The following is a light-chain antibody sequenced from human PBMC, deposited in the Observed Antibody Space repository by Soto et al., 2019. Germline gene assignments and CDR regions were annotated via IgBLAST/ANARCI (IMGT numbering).Light chain of an antibody. CDR2: KAS. Sequence: DIQMTQSPSTLSGSVGDRVTITCLASQSISSWLAWYQQKPGKAPKLLIYKASSLEGGVPSRFSGSGSGTECTLTISSLQPDDVATYYCQQYNSYSRTLGQGTKVDIK. J-gene: IGKJ1*01. CDR3: QQYNSYSRT. CDR1: QSISSW. V-gene: IGKV1-5*03.